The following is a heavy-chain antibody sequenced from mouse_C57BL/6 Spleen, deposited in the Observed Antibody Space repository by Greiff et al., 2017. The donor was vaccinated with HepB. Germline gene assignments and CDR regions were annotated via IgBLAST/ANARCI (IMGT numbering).Heavy chain of an antibody. CDR2: INPNNGGT. J-gene: IGHJ4*01. Sequence: LVEPGASVKIPCKASGYTFTDYNMDWVKQSHGKSLEWIGDINPNNGGTIYNQKFKGKATLTVDKSSSTAYMELRSLTSEDTAVYYCARGGYGSSYAMDYWGQGTSVTVSS. CDR1: GYTFTDYN. D-gene: IGHD1-1*01. V-gene: IGHV1-18*01. CDR3: ARGGYGSSYAMDY.